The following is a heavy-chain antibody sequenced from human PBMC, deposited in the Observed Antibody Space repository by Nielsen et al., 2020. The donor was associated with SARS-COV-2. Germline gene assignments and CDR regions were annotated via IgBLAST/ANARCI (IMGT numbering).Heavy chain of an antibody. CDR3: ARDTYRYCSGGSCDAFDY. V-gene: IGHV3-20*04. CDR2: INWNGGST. Sequence: GESLKISCAASGFTFDDYGMSWVRQAPGKGLEWVSGINWNGGSTGYADSVKGRFTISRDNAKNSLYLQMNSLRAEDTAVYYCARDTYRYCSGGSCDAFDYWGQGTLVTVSS. CDR1: GFTFDDYG. D-gene: IGHD2-15*01. J-gene: IGHJ4*02.